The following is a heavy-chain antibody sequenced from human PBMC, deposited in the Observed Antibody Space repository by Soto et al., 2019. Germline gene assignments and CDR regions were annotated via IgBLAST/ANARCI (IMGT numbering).Heavy chain of an antibody. V-gene: IGHV4-59*01. CDR3: ARGKGTHKY. D-gene: IGHD3-10*01. J-gene: IGHJ4*02. Sequence: SETLSLTCTVSGVTLSGYYWSWIRQTPGKTLEWIGCIYFNGTANYNPSLKSRVTISLDMSNNQFSLKLRYLTATDTAIYYCARGKGTHKYWGRGTLVTVSS. CDR2: IYFNGTA. CDR1: GVTLSGYY.